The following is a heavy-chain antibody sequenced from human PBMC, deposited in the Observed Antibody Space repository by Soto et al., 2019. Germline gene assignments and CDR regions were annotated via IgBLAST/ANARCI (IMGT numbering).Heavy chain of an antibody. CDR3: ARILDYCSGGSCYMVGFDY. Sequence: ASVKVSCKASGYTFTSYGISWVRQAPGQGLEWMGWISAYNGNTNYAQKLQGRVTMTTDTSTSTAYMELRSLRSDDTAVYYCARILDYCSGGSCYMVGFDYWGQGTLVTV. D-gene: IGHD2-15*01. V-gene: IGHV1-18*01. CDR1: GYTFTSYG. CDR2: ISAYNGNT. J-gene: IGHJ4*02.